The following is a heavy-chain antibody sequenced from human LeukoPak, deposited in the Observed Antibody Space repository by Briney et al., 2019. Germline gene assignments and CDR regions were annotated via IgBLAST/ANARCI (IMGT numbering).Heavy chain of an antibody. D-gene: IGHD6-13*01. CDR1: GGSINSYY. J-gene: IGHJ5*02. Sequence: PSETLSLTCTVSGGSINSYYWSWIRQPPGKGLEWIGYFFYSGSTNYNPSLKSRVTISVDTSKNQFSLKLSSVTAADTAVYYCARGQQPDSPSWFDPWGQGTLVTVTS. V-gene: IGHV4-59*01. CDR2: FFYSGST. CDR3: ARGQQPDSPSWFDP.